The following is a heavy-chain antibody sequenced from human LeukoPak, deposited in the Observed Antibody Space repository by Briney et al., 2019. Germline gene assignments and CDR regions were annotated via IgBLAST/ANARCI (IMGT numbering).Heavy chain of an antibody. D-gene: IGHD2-15*01. CDR3: AQQVGYCSSGSCYFTY. CDR1: GFTFSSYA. J-gene: IGHJ1*01. V-gene: IGHV3-23*01. Sequence: PGGSLRLSCAASGFTFSSYAMSWVRQAPGKGLEWVSAISGSGGGTYYADSVKGRFTISRDKSKNTLSLQMNSLRAEDTAVYYCAQQVGYCSSGSCYFTYWGQGTLVTVSS. CDR2: ISGSGGGT.